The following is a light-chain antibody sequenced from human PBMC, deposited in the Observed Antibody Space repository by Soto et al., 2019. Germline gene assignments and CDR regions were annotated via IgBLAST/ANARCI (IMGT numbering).Light chain of an antibody. Sequence: EIVMTQSPATLSVSPGERATLSCRASRSVSSNLAWFQQKPGQAPRLLIYGASTRATGIPARFSGSGSGTEFTLTISRLQSEDFAVYYCQQYYNWPPYTFGQGTKLEIK. V-gene: IGKV3-15*01. J-gene: IGKJ2*01. CDR1: RSVSSN. CDR2: GAS. CDR3: QQYYNWPPYT.